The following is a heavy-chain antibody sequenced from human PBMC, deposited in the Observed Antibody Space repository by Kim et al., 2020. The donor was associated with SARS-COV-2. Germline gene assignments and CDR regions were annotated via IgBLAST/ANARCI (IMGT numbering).Heavy chain of an antibody. V-gene: IGHV4-31*02. CDR2: IYYTGST. D-gene: IGHD2-15*01. Sequence: SETLSLTCSVSGDSVDTGDSYWSWVRQRPGKGLEWLGNIYYTGSTYYTPSLSGRASISMDSSQNRFSLILTSATAADTAVYFCARDFTSFTESRWRGWFDPWGPGILVTVSS. CDR1: GDSVDTGDSY. CDR3: ARDFTSFTESRWRGWFDP. J-gene: IGHJ5*02.